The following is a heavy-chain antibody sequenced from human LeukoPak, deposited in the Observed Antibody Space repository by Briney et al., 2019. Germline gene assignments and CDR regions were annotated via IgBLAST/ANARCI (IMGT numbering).Heavy chain of an antibody. J-gene: IGHJ4*02. CDR2: IKEDGSDK. CDR1: GFIFSSYW. Sequence: GGSLRLSCAASGFIFSSYWMAWVRQAPGKGLEWVANIKEDGSDKNYVESLKGQFTISRDNAKNSLYLQMDSLRAEDTAVYYCARDAGYGYDRFDYWGQGTQVTVSS. D-gene: IGHD5-18*01. V-gene: IGHV3-7*01. CDR3: ARDAGYGYDRFDY.